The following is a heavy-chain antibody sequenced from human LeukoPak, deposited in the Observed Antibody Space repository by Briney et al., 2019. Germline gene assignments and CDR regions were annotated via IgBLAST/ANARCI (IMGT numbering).Heavy chain of an antibody. Sequence: ASVKVSCKASGYAFTSYTISWVRQAPGQGLEWMGWISTYNGNTNYAQKLQGRVAMTTDTSTSTAYMELRSLRSDDTAVYYCARDRPRYCSSATCYTGDYWGQGTLVTVSS. CDR2: ISTYNGNT. D-gene: IGHD2-2*02. J-gene: IGHJ4*02. CDR3: ARDRPRYCSSATCYTGDY. V-gene: IGHV1-18*01. CDR1: GYAFTSYT.